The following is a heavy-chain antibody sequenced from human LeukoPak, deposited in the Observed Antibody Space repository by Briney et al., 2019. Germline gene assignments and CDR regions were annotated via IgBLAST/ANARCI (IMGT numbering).Heavy chain of an antibody. D-gene: IGHD6-13*01. CDR2: IKQDGSEK. CDR1: GFTFSSYW. J-gene: IGHJ4*02. Sequence: GGSLRLSCAASGFTFSSYWMSWVRQAPGKGLEWVANIKQDGSEKYYVDSVKGRFTISRDNAKNSLYLQMNSLRAEDTAVYYCARDRDSSSWEQFDYWGQGTLVTVSS. CDR3: ARDRDSSSWEQFDY. V-gene: IGHV3-7*01.